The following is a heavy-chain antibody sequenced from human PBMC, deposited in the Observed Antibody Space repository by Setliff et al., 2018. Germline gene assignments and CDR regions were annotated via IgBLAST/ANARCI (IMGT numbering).Heavy chain of an antibody. D-gene: IGHD3-16*01. CDR1: GASISTHY. V-gene: IGHV4-59*11. Sequence: PSETLSLTCTVSGASISTHYWSWIRQPPGKGLEWIGHTYYIGATNYNPSLKGRVTISVDTSKNQVSLKMNFVTAADTAVYFCARQGTPGPNYGNWFDPWGQGALVTVSS. CDR2: TYYIGAT. CDR3: ARQGTPGPNYGNWFDP. J-gene: IGHJ5*02.